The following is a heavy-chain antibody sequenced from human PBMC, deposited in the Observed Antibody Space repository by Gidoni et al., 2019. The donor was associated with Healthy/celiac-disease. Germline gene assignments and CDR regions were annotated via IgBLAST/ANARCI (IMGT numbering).Heavy chain of an antibody. Sequence: QVQLVKSGAEVKKPGSSVKVSCKASGGTFSSYASSWVRQAPGQGLEWMGGISPLFVPAYYAQKFQGRVTITADESTSTADMELSSLRSEDTAVYYCARDERVGATFRGDYWGQGTLVTVSS. CDR1: GGTFSSYA. D-gene: IGHD1-26*01. V-gene: IGHV1-69*01. CDR2: ISPLFVPA. J-gene: IGHJ4*02. CDR3: ARDERVGATFRGDY.